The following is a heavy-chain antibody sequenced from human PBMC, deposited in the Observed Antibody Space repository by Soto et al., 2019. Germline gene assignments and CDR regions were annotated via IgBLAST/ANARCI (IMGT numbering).Heavy chain of an antibody. Sequence: GGSLRLSCAASGFSFSDAHMNWVRQAPGKGLEWVGRIKSNIDGGTTDYAAPVKGRFTISRDDSKNTLYLQMNSLKTEDTGIYYCATEPYYYDRSGYDTWGQGTLVTVSS. CDR2: IKSNIDGGTT. D-gene: IGHD3-22*01. J-gene: IGHJ4*02. CDR3: ATEPYYYDRSGYDT. CDR1: GFSFSDAH. V-gene: IGHV3-15*07.